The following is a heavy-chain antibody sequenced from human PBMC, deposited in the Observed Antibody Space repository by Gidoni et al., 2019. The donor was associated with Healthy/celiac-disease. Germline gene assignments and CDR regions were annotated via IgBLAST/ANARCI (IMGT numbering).Heavy chain of an antibody. D-gene: IGHD3-10*01. CDR3: ARGGFKYYYGSDRGMDV. CDR1: GGSFSGYY. Sequence: QVQLQQWGAGLLKPSETLSLTCAVYGGSFSGYYWSWIRQPPGKGLEWIGEINHSGSTNYNPSLKSRVTISVDTSKNQFSLKLSSVTAADTAVYYCARGGFKYYYGSDRGMDVWGQGTTVTVSS. J-gene: IGHJ6*02. CDR2: INHSGST. V-gene: IGHV4-34*01.